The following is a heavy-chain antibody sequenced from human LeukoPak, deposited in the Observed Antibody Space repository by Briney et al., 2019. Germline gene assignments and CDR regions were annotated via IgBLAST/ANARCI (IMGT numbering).Heavy chain of an antibody. D-gene: IGHD5-18*01. Sequence: SETLSLTCTVSGGSISSGDYYWNWIRQHPEKSLEWIGYIFYSGSAYYNPSLKSRVTISVDTSKNQFSLKLSSVTAADTAVYYCARAFNLLSGYSYGYNWFDPWGQGTLVTVSS. CDR3: ARAFNLLSGYSYGYNWFDP. J-gene: IGHJ5*02. CDR2: IFYSGSA. V-gene: IGHV4-31*03. CDR1: GGSISSGDYY.